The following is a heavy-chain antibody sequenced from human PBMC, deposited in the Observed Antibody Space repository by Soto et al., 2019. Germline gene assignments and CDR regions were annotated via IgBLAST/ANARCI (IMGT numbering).Heavy chain of an antibody. D-gene: IGHD6-25*01. CDR1: GGSISSGGYY. Sequence: LSLTCTVSGGSISSGGYYWSWIRQHPGKGLEWIGYIYYSGSTYYNPSLKSRVTISVDTSKNQFSLKLSSVTAADTAVYYCARAAARSGPTDYWGQGTLVTVSS. CDR3: ARAAARSGPTDY. J-gene: IGHJ4*02. V-gene: IGHV4-31*03. CDR2: IYYSGST.